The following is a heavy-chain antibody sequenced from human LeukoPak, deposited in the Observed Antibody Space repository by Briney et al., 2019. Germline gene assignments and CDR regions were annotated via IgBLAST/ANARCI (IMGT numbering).Heavy chain of an antibody. J-gene: IGHJ4*02. V-gene: IGHV3-48*03. CDR2: MSNSGRTI. D-gene: IGHD6-19*01. CDR1: GCTFSSFE. CDR3: ARDVGSGWFDY. Sequence: GGSLRLSCAASGCTFSSFEMNWVRQAPGKGLEWVSYMSNSGRTIYYADSVKGRFTISRDNAKNSLYLQMNSLRAEDTAVYYCARDVGSGWFDYWGQGTLVTVSS.